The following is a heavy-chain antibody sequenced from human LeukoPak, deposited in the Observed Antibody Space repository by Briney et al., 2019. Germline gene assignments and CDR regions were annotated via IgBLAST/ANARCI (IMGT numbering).Heavy chain of an antibody. CDR2: MNPNSGNT. D-gene: IGHD2-2*01. CDR1: GYTFTSYD. CDR3: ARGPIVVVPAAIAFDP. Sequence: ASVKVSCKASGYTFTSYDINWVRQATGQGLEWMGWMNPNSGNTGYAQKFQGRVTMTRNTSISTAYMELSSLRSGDTAVYYCARGPIVVVPAAIAFDPWGQGTLVTVSS. J-gene: IGHJ5*02. V-gene: IGHV1-8*01.